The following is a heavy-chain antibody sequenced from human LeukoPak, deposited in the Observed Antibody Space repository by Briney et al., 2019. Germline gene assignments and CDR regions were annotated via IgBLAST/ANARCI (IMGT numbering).Heavy chain of an antibody. CDR2: IYSSGTT. CDR3: ARGSSGYDP. D-gene: IGHD5-12*01. Sequence: PSETLSLTCTVAGGSISNYYWRWIRQPAGKGREWIGRIYSSGTTIYNPSPKSRVTMSVDTSKNQFSLKLSSVTAADTAVYFCARGSSGYDPWGQGTLVTVSS. J-gene: IGHJ5*02. V-gene: IGHV4-4*07. CDR1: GGSISNYY.